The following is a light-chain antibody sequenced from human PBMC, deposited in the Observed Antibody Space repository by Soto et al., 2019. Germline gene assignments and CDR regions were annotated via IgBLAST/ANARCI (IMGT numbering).Light chain of an antibody. V-gene: IGKV3-20*01. CDR3: QQYGSSPWT. CDR1: HRVSIKLSGASQSVSSN. Sequence: EIVVTQSPATLSVSAGERATLSCRARHRVSIKLSGASQSVSSNLAWYRQKPGQAPRLLIYGASSRATGIPDRFSGSGSGTDFTLTISRLEPEDFAVYYCQQYGSSPWTFGQGTKVDIK. J-gene: IGKJ1*01. CDR2: GAS.